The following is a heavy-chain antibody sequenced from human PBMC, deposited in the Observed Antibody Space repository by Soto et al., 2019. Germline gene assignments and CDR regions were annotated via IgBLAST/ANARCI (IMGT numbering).Heavy chain of an antibody. J-gene: IGHJ4*02. D-gene: IGHD3-22*01. CDR2: ISSSSSYI. V-gene: IGHV3-21*01. CDR3: ARNYYDSSAHNAN. CDR1: GFTLSLYT. Sequence: PGGFPRLSCAASGFTLSLYTLDWVRQGPGKGLEWVSSISSSSSYIFYADSVKGRFTISRDDAKNSLYLQINSLSAEDTAVYYCARNYYDSSAHNANWGQGTLVTVSS.